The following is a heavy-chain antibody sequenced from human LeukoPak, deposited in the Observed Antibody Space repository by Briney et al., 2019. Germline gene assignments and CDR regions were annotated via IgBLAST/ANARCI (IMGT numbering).Heavy chain of an antibody. Sequence: SETLSLTCTVSGGSISSYYWSWIRQPPGKELEWIGYIFYNGSTNYSPSLKSRVTISVDTSQNQFSLKLTSVTAADTAAYYCARARYYYDNSVYPAVRFDFWGQGILVTV. V-gene: IGHV4-59*01. D-gene: IGHD3-22*01. CDR1: GGSISSYY. CDR3: ARARYYYDNSVYPAVRFDF. CDR2: IFYNGST. J-gene: IGHJ4*02.